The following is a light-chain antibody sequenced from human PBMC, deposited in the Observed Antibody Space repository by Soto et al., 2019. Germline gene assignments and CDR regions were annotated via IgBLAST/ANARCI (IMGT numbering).Light chain of an antibody. CDR3: SSYRSSSNPYV. V-gene: IGLV2-14*01. Sequence: QSALTQPASVSGSPGQSITISCTGTSSDVGGYNYVSWYQQHPGKAPKLTIYEVSNRPSGVSNRFSGSKSGNTASLTISGLQAEDEGDYYCSSYRSSSNPYVFGTGTKVTVL. CDR1: SSDVGGYNY. CDR2: EVS. J-gene: IGLJ1*01.